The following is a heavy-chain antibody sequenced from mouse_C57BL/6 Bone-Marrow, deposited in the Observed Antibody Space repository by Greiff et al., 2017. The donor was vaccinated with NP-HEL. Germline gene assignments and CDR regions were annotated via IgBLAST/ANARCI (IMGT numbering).Heavy chain of an antibody. V-gene: IGHV1-26*01. D-gene: IGHD4-1*01. CDR3: ARGLAWFAY. Sequence: EVQLQQSGPELVKPGASVKISCKASGYTFTDYYMNWVKQSHGKSLEWIGDINPNNGGTSYNQKFKGKATLTVDKSSSTAYMELRRLTSEDSAVYYCARGLAWFAYWGQGTLVTVSA. J-gene: IGHJ3*01. CDR2: INPNNGGT. CDR1: GYTFTDYY.